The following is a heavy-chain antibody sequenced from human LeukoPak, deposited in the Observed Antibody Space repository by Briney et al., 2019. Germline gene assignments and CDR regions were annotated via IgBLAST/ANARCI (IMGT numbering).Heavy chain of an antibody. V-gene: IGHV4-4*02. CDR3: AREEGSSGWWAQNY. CDR1: GASIISSDW. J-gene: IGHJ4*02. Sequence: KPSETLSLTCAVSGASIISSDWWSWVRQPPGKGLEWIGEIYHGGNTNYNPSLEGRVAISVDKSKNQFSLGLTSVTAADTAVYYCAREEGSSGWWAQNYWGQGTLVTVSS. CDR2: IYHGGNT. D-gene: IGHD6-19*01.